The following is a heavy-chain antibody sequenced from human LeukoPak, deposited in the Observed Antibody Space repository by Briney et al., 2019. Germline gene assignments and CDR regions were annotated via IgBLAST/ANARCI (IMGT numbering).Heavy chain of an antibody. CDR2: ISSGGSYI. CDR3: AKCSGGSCYQSDDF. V-gene: IGHV3-21*01. CDR1: GFTFSRHS. D-gene: IGHD2-15*01. J-gene: IGHJ4*02. Sequence: GGSLRLSCAASGFTFSRHSMNWVRQAPGKGLEWVSSISSGGSYIHYGDSVKGRFTISRDNAKNSLYLQMNSLRAEDTAVYYCAKCSGGSCYQSDDFWGQGTLVTVSS.